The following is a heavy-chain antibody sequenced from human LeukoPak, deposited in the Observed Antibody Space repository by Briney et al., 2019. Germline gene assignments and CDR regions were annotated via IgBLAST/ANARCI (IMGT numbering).Heavy chain of an antibody. Sequence: ASVKVSCKASGYTFTSYGIRWVRQAPGQGLEWMGWISAYNGNTNYAQKLQGRVTMTTDTTTSTAYMELRSLRSDDTAVYYCARLFRASGSDYYDYWGQGTLVTVSS. V-gene: IGHV1-18*01. J-gene: IGHJ4*02. CDR2: ISAYNGNT. D-gene: IGHD1-26*01. CDR1: GYTFTSYG. CDR3: ARLFRASGSDYYDY.